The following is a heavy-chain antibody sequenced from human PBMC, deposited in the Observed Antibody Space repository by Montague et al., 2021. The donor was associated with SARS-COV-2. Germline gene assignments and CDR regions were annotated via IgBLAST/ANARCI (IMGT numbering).Heavy chain of an antibody. CDR2: IKQSGST. J-gene: IGHJ4*02. CDR3: ARGHLSVSMIVVVFTSASYYFDY. Sequence: SESLSLTCGVYGGSFGDDHWSWIRRPLGKGLEWIGDIKQSGSTNYNPSLKSRVTISVDTSKNQFSLKLTSVTAADTAVYFCARGHLSVSMIVVVFTSASYYFDYGGQGAQVTVSS. D-gene: IGHD3-22*01. V-gene: IGHV4-34*01. CDR1: GGSFGDDH.